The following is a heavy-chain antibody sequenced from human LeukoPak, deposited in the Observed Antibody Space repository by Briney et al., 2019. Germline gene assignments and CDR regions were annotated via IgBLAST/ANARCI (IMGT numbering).Heavy chain of an antibody. CDR2: INAGNGNT. J-gene: IGHJ6*02. Sequence: ASVKVSCKASGYTFTSYAMHWVRQAPGQRLEWMGWINAGNGNTKYSQEFQGRVTITRDTSASTAYMELSSLRSEDTAVYYCAREVIRAVRGVTGYYGMDVWGQGTTVTVSS. CDR1: GYTFTSYA. V-gene: IGHV1-3*01. D-gene: IGHD3-10*01. CDR3: AREVIRAVRGVTGYYGMDV.